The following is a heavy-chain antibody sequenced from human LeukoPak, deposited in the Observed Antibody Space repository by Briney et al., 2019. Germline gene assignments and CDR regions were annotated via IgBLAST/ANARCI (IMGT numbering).Heavy chain of an antibody. D-gene: IGHD6-13*01. V-gene: IGHV4-4*07. CDR3: ARSPGYSSSWYAMGNWFDP. CDR2: VYISGST. J-gene: IGHJ5*02. CDR1: GGSISSYY. Sequence: KTSETLSLTCTVPGGSISSYYWSWIRQPAGKGLEWIGRVYISGSTNYNPSLKSRVTISVDTSKNQFSLKLSSVTAADTAVYYCARSPGYSSSWYAMGNWFDPWGQGTLVTVSS.